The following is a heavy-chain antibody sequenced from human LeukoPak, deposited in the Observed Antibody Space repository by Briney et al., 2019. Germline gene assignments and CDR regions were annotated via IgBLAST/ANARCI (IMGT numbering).Heavy chain of an antibody. CDR2: ISSSSSYI. CDR3: ARDTRSWYLGGDYYFDY. CDR1: GFTFSSYS. Sequence: GGSLRLSCAASGFTFSSYSMNWVRQAPGKGLEWVSSISSSSSYIYYADSVKGRFTISRDNAKSSLYLQMNSLRAEDTAVYYCARDTRSWYLGGDYYFDYWGQGTLVTVSS. V-gene: IGHV3-21*01. D-gene: IGHD6-13*01. J-gene: IGHJ4*02.